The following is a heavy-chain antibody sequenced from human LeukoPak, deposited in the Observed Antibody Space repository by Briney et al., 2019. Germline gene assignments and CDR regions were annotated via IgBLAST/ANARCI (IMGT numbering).Heavy chain of an antibody. D-gene: IGHD1-20*01. CDR2: IYYSGST. V-gene: IGHV4-59*01. CDR3: ARRSITGTTAHLGY. J-gene: IGHJ4*02. CDR1: GGSISSYY. Sequence: PSETLSLTCTVSGGSISSYYWSWIRQPPGKGLEWIGYIYYSGSTNYNPSLKSRVTISVDTSKNQFSLKLSSVTAADTAVYYCARRSITGTTAHLGYWGQGTLVTVSS.